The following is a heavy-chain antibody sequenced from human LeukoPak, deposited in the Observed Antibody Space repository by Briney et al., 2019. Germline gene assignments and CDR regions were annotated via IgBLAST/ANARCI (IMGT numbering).Heavy chain of an antibody. CDR2: INPNSGGT. V-gene: IGHV1-2*02. Sequence: ASVKVSCKASGYTFTGYYMHWVRQAPGQGLEWMGWINPNSGGTNYAQKFQGRVTMTRDTSISTAYMELSRLRSDDTAVYYGARDLWGGELLGYFDYWGQGTLVTVSS. CDR3: ARDLWGGELLGYFDY. D-gene: IGHD1-26*01. CDR1: GYTFTGYY. J-gene: IGHJ4*02.